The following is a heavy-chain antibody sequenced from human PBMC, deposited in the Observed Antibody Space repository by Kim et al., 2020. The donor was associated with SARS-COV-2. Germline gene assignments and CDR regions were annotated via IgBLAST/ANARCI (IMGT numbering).Heavy chain of an antibody. Sequence: SVKGRVTISRDNSNNTLYLQMNGLRTEDTAVYYCARVGDFDGSGCYAVFHSWGQGTSVTVSS. V-gene: IGHV3-74*01. CDR3: ARVGDFDGSGCYAVFHS. D-gene: IGHD6-19*01. J-gene: IGHJ4*02.